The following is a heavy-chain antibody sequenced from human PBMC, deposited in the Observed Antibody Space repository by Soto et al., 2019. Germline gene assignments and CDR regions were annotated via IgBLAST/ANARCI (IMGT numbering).Heavy chain of an antibody. J-gene: IGHJ3*01. Sequence: GESLKISCKGSGYSFAGYWIGWVRQMPGKGLDWMGVIYPGDSDTRYSPSFHGQVTISADKSISTAYLQWSRLKASDTAMYFCGRLPGVRGVFDGFNVWYQETMVTVS. CDR1: GYSFAGYW. D-gene: IGHD3-10*01. CDR2: IYPGDSDT. V-gene: IGHV5-51*01. CDR3: GRLPGVRGVFDGFNV.